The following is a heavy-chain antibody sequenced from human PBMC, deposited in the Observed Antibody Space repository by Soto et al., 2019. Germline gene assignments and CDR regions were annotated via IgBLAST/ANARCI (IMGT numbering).Heavy chain of an antibody. CDR1: GYTFTINY. J-gene: IGHJ4*02. D-gene: IGHD6-13*01. Sequence: ASVKVSCKASGYTFTINYMHWVRQAPGQGLEWMGIINPSGGSTSYAQKFQGRVTITRDTSASTAYMELSSMRSGDTAVYYCARDVAAADYWGQGTLVTVSS. V-gene: IGHV1-46*01. CDR2: INPSGGST. CDR3: ARDVAAADY.